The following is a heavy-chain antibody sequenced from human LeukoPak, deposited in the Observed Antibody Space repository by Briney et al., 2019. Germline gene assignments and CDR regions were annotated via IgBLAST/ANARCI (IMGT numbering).Heavy chain of an antibody. CDR2: IGGSGGST. CDR3: ARARYCSSSNCYQDY. Sequence: GGSLRLSCAASGFTFSSYAMSWVRQAPGKGLEWVSAIGGSGGSTYYADSVKGRFTISRDNAKNSLYLQMNSLRGEDTAVYYCARARYCSSSNCYQDYWGQGTLVTVSS. D-gene: IGHD2-2*01. V-gene: IGHV3-23*01. J-gene: IGHJ4*02. CDR1: GFTFSSYA.